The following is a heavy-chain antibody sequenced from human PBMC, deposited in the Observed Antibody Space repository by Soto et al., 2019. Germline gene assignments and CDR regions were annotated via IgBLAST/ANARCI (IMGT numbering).Heavy chain of an antibody. CDR3: ARDGIASAGTSWFDP. D-gene: IGHD6-13*01. V-gene: IGHV1-3*05. J-gene: IGHJ5*02. CDR2: INAGNGNT. Sequence: QVQLVQSGAEEKKPGASVKVSCKASGYTFTSHAMHWVRQAPGQRLEWMGWINAGNGNTKYSQKFQGRVTITTDTSASTAYMELSSLRSEDTAVYYCARDGIASAGTSWFDPWGQATLVTVSS. CDR1: GYTFTSHA.